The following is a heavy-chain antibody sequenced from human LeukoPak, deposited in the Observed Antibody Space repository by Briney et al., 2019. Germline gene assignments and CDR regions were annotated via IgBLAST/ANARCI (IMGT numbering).Heavy chain of an antibody. V-gene: IGHV4-34*01. CDR1: GGSFSGYY. CDR2: INHSGST. D-gene: IGHD6-19*01. CDR3: ARGGRWQPFIAVAGNFGFLRYYYMDV. J-gene: IGHJ6*03. Sequence: SETLSLTCAVYGGSFSGYYWSWIRQPPGKGLEWIGEINHSGSTNYNPSLKSRVTISVDTSKNQFSLKLSSVTAADTAVYYCARGGRWQPFIAVAGNFGFLRYYYMDVWGKGTTVTVSS.